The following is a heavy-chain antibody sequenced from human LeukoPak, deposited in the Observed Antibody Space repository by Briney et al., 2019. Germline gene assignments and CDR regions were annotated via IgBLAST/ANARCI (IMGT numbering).Heavy chain of an antibody. V-gene: IGHV3-30*18. CDR3: GKNLWFRELYKGMGG. CDR2: ISYDGSNK. D-gene: IGHD3-10*01. J-gene: IGHJ6*01. Sequence: PGRSLRLSCAASGFTFSSYGMHWIRQAPGKGLGWVSVISYDGSNKYYADSVKGRFTISRDNSKNTLYLQMNSLRAEDTAVYYCGKNLWFRELYKGMGGRGKGTTVTVAS. CDR1: GFTFSSYG.